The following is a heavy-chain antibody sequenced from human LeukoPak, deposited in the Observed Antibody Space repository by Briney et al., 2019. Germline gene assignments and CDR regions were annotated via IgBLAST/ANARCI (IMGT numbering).Heavy chain of an antibody. V-gene: IGHV3-74*01. D-gene: IGHD2-2*01. CDR3: ARDKVVVVPAAQYYYYYGIDV. Sequence: GGSLRLSCAASGFTFSSYWMHWVRQAPGKGLVWVSRINSDGSSTSYADSVKGRFTISRDDAKNTLYLQMNSRRAEDTAVYYCARDKVVVVPAAQYYYYYGIDVWGKGTTVTVSS. CDR1: GFTFSSYW. J-gene: IGHJ6*04. CDR2: INSDGSST.